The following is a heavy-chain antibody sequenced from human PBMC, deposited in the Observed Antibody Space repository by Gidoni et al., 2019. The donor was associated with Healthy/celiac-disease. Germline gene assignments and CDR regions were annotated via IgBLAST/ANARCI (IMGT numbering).Heavy chain of an antibody. CDR3: ARQTPGIAAEVSWFDP. V-gene: IGHV4-39*01. J-gene: IGHJ5*02. Sequence: WIGSIYYSGSTYYNPSLKSRVTISVDTSKNQFSLKLSSVTAADTAVYYCARQTPGIAAEVSWFDPWGQGTLVTVSS. CDR2: IYYSGST. D-gene: IGHD6-13*01.